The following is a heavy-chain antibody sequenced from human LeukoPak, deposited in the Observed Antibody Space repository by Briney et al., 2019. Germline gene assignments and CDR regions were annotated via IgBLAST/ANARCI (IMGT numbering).Heavy chain of an antibody. V-gene: IGHV1-69*13. CDR1: GGTFSSYA. CDR2: IIPIFGTA. Sequence: GASVKVSCKASGGTFSSYAISWVRQAPGQGLEWMGGIIPIFGTANYAQKFQGRVTITADESTSTAYIELGSLRSEDTAVYYCARNPGVVPAAIETWYFDLWGRGTLVTVSS. D-gene: IGHD2-2*01. J-gene: IGHJ2*01. CDR3: ARNPGVVPAAIETWYFDL.